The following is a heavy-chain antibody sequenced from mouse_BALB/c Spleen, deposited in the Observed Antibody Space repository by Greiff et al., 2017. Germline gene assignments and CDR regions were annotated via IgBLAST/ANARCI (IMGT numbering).Heavy chain of an antibody. V-gene: IGHV1S41*01. J-gene: IGHJ4*01. CDR2: IAPGSGST. Sequence: DLVKPGASVKLSCKASGYTFTSYWINWIKQRPGQGLEWIGRIAPGSGSTYYNEMFKGKATLTVDTSSSTAYMQLSSLTSEDTAVYFCARPYGNYYAMDYWGQGTSVTVSS. D-gene: IGHD2-10*02. CDR3: ARPYGNYYAMDY. CDR1: GYTFTSYW.